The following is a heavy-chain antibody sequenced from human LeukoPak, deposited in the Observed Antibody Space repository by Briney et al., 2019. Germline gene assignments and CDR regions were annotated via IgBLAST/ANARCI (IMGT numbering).Heavy chain of an antibody. D-gene: IGHD6-13*01. CDR3: AKDYRSWFLDY. V-gene: IGHV3-30*18. CDR2: ISFDGSNK. CDR1: GFTFSSYG. Sequence: PGGSLRLSCAASGFTFSSYGMHWVRQAPGKGLEWVAVISFDGSNKYYADSVKGRFTISRDDSKNTLYLQMNSLRAEDTAVYYCAKDYRSWFLDYWGQGTLVTVSS. J-gene: IGHJ4*02.